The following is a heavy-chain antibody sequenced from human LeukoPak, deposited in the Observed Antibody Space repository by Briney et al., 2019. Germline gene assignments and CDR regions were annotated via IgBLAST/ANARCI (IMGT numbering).Heavy chain of an antibody. CDR2: ISSSGSPI. Sequence: GGSLRLSCAASGFTFSNYGMSWVRQAPGKGLEWVSYISSSGSPINYADSVKGRFTISRDNAKNSLYLQMNSLRAEDTAVYYCARGVRPVAMRNYFDYWGQGTLVTVSS. J-gene: IGHJ4*02. D-gene: IGHD2-2*01. CDR3: ARGVRPVAMRNYFDY. V-gene: IGHV3-11*01. CDR1: GFTFSNYG.